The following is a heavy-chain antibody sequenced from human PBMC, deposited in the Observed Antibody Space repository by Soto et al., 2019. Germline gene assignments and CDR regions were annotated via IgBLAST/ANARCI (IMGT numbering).Heavy chain of an antibody. CDR1: GGSISSYY. J-gene: IGHJ3*02. V-gene: IGHV4-59*01. D-gene: IGHD3-3*01. Sequence: SETLSLTCTVSGGSISSYYWSWIRQPPGKGLEWVGYIYYSGSTNYNPSLKSRVTISVDTSKNQFSLKLSSVTAADTAVYYCARDLRIFGVVKEYAFDIWGQGTMVTVSS. CDR3: ARDLRIFGVVKEYAFDI. CDR2: IYYSGST.